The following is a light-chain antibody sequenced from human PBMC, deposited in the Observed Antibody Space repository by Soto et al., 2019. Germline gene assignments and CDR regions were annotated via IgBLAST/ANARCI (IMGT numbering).Light chain of an antibody. V-gene: IGKV1-5*03. CDR2: KAS. Sequence: TQSPGTLSLSPGRRATLSCRASQSVSDWLAWFQLKPGKAPKLLIYKASSLESGVPSRFSGSGSGTEFTLTISSLQPDDFATYYCQQYNSYPWTFGQGTKVDIK. J-gene: IGKJ1*01. CDR1: QSVSDW. CDR3: QQYNSYPWT.